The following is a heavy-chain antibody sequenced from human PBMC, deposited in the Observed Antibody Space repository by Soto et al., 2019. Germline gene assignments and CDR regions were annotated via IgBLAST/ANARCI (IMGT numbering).Heavy chain of an antibody. CDR3: GHSPPVTTGGEY. D-gene: IGHD4-17*01. CDR2: IYWYDDK. CDR1: GFSLSTTGVG. V-gene: IGHV2-5*01. Sequence: QITLKESGPTLVKPTQTLTLTCTFSGFSLSTTGVGVGWIRQPPGKALDWLALIYWYDDKRYSPSLKSRLTITKDTSKNQVVLTMTNMDPIDTATYHCGHSPPVTTGGEYWGPGTLVTVSS. J-gene: IGHJ4*02.